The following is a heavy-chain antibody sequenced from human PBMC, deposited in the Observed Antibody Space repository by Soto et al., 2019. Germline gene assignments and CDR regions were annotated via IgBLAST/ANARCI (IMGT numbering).Heavy chain of an antibody. CDR2: ISSSSSYI. V-gene: IGHV3-21*01. D-gene: IGHD3-10*01. CDR3: ASRYYYGSESYHLSFDY. Sequence: GESLKISCAASGFTFSSYSMNWVRQAPGKGLEWVSSISSSSSYIYYADSVKGRFTISRDNAKNSLYLQMNSLRAEDTAVYYCASRYYYGSESYHLSFDYWGQGTLVTVSS. J-gene: IGHJ4*02. CDR1: GFTFSSYS.